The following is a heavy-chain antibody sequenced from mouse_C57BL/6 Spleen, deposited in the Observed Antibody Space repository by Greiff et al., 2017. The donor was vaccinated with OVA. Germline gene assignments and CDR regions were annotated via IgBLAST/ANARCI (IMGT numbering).Heavy chain of an antibody. Sequence: LVESGPELVKPGASVKISCKASGYSFTGYYMNWVKQSPEKSLEWIGEINPSTGGTTYNQKFKAKATLTVDKSSSTAYMQLKSLTSEDSAVYYCARGRSWKDSNWYFDVWGTGTTVTVSS. V-gene: IGHV1-42*01. CDR3: ARGRSWKDSNWYFDV. J-gene: IGHJ1*03. CDR1: GYSFTGYY. CDR2: INPSTGGT.